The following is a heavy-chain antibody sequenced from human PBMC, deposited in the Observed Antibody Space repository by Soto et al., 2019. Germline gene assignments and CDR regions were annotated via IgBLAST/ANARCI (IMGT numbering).Heavy chain of an antibody. CDR2: IYWDDDK. D-gene: IGHD3-3*01. CDR3: AHSYHDFWSGYYTGDFQH. Sequence: QITLKESGPTLVKPTQTLTLTCTFSGFSLSTSGVGVGWIRQPPGKALEWLALIYWDDDKRYSPSLKSRLTITKDTSKTQVVLTMTNMDPVDTATYYCAHSYHDFWSGYYTGDFQHWGQGTLVTVSS. J-gene: IGHJ1*01. CDR1: GFSLSTSGVG. V-gene: IGHV2-5*02.